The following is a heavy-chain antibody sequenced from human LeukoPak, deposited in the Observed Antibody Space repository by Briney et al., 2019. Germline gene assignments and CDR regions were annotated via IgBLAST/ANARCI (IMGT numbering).Heavy chain of an antibody. D-gene: IGHD3-10*01. J-gene: IGHJ4*02. CDR3: ARVDRLLWFGELLGGDDY. Sequence: PGGSLRLSCAASGFTFSDYYMNWIRQAPGKGLEWLASMRSSGSTIKYADSVRGRFTISRDNAKNSLYLQMNSLRAEDTAVYYCARVDRLLWFGELLGGDDYWGQGTLVTVSS. V-gene: IGHV3-11*04. CDR1: GFTFSDYY. CDR2: MRSSGSTI.